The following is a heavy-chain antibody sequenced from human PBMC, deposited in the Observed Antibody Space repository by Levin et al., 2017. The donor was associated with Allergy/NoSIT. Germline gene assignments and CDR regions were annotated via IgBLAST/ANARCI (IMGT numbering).Heavy chain of an antibody. D-gene: IGHD6-6*01. CDR2: ISYDGSNK. V-gene: IGHV3-30-3*01. J-gene: IGHJ4*02. CDR3: ASGPGASSSVRVTFDY. CDR1: GFTFSSYA. Sequence: GESLKISCAASGFTFSSYAMHWVRQAPGKGLEWVAVISYDGSNKYYADSVKGRFTISRDNSKNTLYLQMNSLRADDTAVYYCASGPGASSSVRVTFDYWGQGTLVTVSS.